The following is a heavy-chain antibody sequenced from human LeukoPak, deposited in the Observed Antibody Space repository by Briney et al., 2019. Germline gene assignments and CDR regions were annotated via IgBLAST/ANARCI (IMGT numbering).Heavy chain of an antibody. Sequence: PSETLSLTCTVSGGSISSSSYYWGWIRQPPGKGLEWIGGIYYSGSTYYNPSLKSRVTISVDTSKNQFSLKLSSVTAADTAVYYCVWWTWDLHRYFDYWGQGTLVTVSS. D-gene: IGHD4/OR15-4a*01. CDR3: VWWTWDLHRYFDY. V-gene: IGHV4-39*07. CDR2: IYYSGST. CDR1: GGSISSSSYY. J-gene: IGHJ4*02.